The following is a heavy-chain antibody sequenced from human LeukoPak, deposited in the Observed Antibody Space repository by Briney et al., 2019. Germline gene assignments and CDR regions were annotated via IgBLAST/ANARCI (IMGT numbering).Heavy chain of an antibody. D-gene: IGHD2-2*02. CDR2: INQDGSEK. CDR3: VRSASYNFDY. Sequence: GVSLRLSCAASGFTFSGDWMSWVRQAPGKGLEWVAHINQDGSEKYYVDSVTGRFSISRDNAKNSLYLQMNSLRADDTAIYYCVRSASYNFDYWGQGTLVTVSS. V-gene: IGHV3-7*01. CDR1: GFTFSGDW. J-gene: IGHJ4*02.